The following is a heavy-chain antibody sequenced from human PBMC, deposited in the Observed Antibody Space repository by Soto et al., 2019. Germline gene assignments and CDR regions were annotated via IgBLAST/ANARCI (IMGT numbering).Heavy chain of an antibody. CDR1: GFTFSGSA. Sequence: GGSLRLSCAASGFTFSGSAMHWVRQASGKGLEWVGRIRSKANSYATAYAASVKGRFTISRDDSKNTAYLQMNSLKTEDTAVYYCTRHRYCSGGSCYREGYFDYWGQGTLVTVSS. D-gene: IGHD2-15*01. J-gene: IGHJ4*02. V-gene: IGHV3-73*01. CDR3: TRHRYCSGGSCYREGYFDY. CDR2: IRSKANSYAT.